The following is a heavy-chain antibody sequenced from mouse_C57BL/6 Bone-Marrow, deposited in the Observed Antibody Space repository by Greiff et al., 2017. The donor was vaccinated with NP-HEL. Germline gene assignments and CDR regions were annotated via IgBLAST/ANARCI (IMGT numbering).Heavy chain of an antibody. CDR3: ARKGYDSYAMDY. CDR2: IYPGSGNT. J-gene: IGHJ4*01. V-gene: IGHV1-76*01. Sequence: QVQLKESGAELVRPGASVKLSCKASGYTFTDYYINWVKQRPGQGLEWIARIYPGSGNTYYNEKFKGKATLTAEKSSSTAYMQLSSLTSEDSAVYFCARKGYDSYAMDYWGQGTSVTVSS. D-gene: IGHD2-4*01. CDR1: GYTFTDYY.